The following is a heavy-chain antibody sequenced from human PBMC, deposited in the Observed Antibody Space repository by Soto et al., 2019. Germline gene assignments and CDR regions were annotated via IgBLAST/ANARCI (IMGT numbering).Heavy chain of an antibody. CDR1: GVTFSTYT. J-gene: IGHJ4*02. D-gene: IGHD5-12*01. CDR2: ISGDGGIT. Sequence: PGESLKISCAASGVTFSTYTMVWVRQAPGKGLECVSSISGDGGITYADSVKGRFTISRDNAKNTLYLQMNSLRAEDTAIYYCERGEMATIWPFGYWGQGTLVTVSS. V-gene: IGHV3-23*01. CDR3: ERGEMATIWPFGY.